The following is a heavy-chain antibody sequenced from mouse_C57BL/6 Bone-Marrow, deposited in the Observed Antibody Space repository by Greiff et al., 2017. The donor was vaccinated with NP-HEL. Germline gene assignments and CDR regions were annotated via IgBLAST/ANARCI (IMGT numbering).Heavy chain of an antibody. V-gene: IGHV14-4*01. Sequence: VQLQQSGAELVRPGASVKLSCTVSGFNIKDDYMHWVKQRPEQGLEWIGWLDPENGDTEYASKFQGQATITADTSSNTAYLQLSSLTSEDTAVYYCTTGGSSPYAMDYWGQGTSVTVSS. CDR3: TTGGSSPYAMDY. CDR2: LDPENGDT. J-gene: IGHJ4*01. CDR1: GFNIKDDY. D-gene: IGHD1-1*01.